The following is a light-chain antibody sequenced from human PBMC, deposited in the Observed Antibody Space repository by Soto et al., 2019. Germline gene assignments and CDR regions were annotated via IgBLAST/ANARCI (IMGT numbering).Light chain of an antibody. CDR1: ADHFYMDGNTY. CDR2: KIS. V-gene: IGKV2-30*01. J-gene: IGKJ5*01. Sequence: DLIMTQSLLSLSVSXXQAAXISCLCSADHFYMDGNTYLNWFQQRPGQSPRXXIYKISNRDSGVPDRFSGSGAGTYFTLQISRVEAEDVGIYYCMQGTHWPLTFGQGTRLEIK. CDR3: MQGTHWPLT.